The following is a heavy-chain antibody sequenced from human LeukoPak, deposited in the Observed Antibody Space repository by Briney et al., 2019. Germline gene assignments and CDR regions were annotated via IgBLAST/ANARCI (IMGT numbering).Heavy chain of an antibody. D-gene: IGHD3-3*01. J-gene: IGHJ5*02. CDR3: ARDPQNYDFWSGYFT. Sequence: ASVKVSCKASGHTLTGYYMHWVRQAPGQGLEWMGWINPNSGGTNYAQKFQGRVTMTRDTSTSTAYMELSRLRSDDTAVYYCARDPQNYDFWSGYFTWGQGTLVTVSS. CDR2: INPNSGGT. CDR1: GHTLTGYY. V-gene: IGHV1-2*02.